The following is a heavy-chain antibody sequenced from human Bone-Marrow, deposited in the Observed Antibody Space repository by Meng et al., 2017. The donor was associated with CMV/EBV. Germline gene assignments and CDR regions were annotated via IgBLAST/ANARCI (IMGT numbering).Heavy chain of an antibody. Sequence: GESLKISCAASGFTFSSYAMHWVRQAPGKGLEWVSYISSAGAIYYADSVTGRFTISRDNAKNSLYLQVNSLRAEDTAVYYCARGFSKDYWGQGTLVTVSS. CDR1: GFTFSSYA. CDR2: ISSAGAI. D-gene: IGHD2-2*01. J-gene: IGHJ4*02. CDR3: ARGFSKDY. V-gene: IGHV3-48*03.